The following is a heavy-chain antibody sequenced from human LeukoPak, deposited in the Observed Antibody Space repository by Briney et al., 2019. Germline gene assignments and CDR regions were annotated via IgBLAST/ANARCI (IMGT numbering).Heavy chain of an antibody. CDR3: ARDSLGAYYYDSSAPDY. D-gene: IGHD3-22*01. Sequence: ASVKVSCKASGYTFTSYGIRWVRQAPGQGLEWMGRIIPILGIANYAQKFQGRVTITADKSTSTAYMELSSLRSEDTAVYYCARDSLGAYYYDSSAPDYWGQGTLVTVSS. V-gene: IGHV1-69*04. CDR2: IIPILGIA. J-gene: IGHJ4*02. CDR1: GYTFTSYG.